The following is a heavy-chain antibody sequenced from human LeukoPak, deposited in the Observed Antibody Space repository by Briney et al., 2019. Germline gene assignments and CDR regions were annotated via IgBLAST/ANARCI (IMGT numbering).Heavy chain of an antibody. CDR2: ISSGGSTI. CDR1: GFTFSGHE. V-gene: IGHV3-48*03. CDR3: ARDGGGTGGTYHHTFDL. D-gene: IGHD1-26*01. Sequence: GGSLRLSCAVSGFTFSGHEMNWVRQAPGKGLEWVSYISSGGSTIYYADSVKGRFTISRDNAKSSLYLQMDSLRDEDTAVYYCARDGGGTGGTYHHTFDLWGQGTMVTVPS. J-gene: IGHJ3*01.